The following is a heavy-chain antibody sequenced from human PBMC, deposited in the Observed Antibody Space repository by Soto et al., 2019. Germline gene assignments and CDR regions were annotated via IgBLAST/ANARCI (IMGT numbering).Heavy chain of an antibody. CDR1: GFIFSNSL. Sequence: QVQLVESGGGVVQPGRSLRLSCAASGFIFSNSLMHWVRQAPGKGLEWVAVIWEDGSEEYYADSVKGRFTISRDNSMNTIYQQMDRLRGDDMAVYYCAREPAGSVFGLDSWGQGTLVTVSS. D-gene: IGHD3-10*02. J-gene: IGHJ5*01. V-gene: IGHV3-33*01. CDR3: AREPAGSVFGLDS. CDR2: IWEDGSEE.